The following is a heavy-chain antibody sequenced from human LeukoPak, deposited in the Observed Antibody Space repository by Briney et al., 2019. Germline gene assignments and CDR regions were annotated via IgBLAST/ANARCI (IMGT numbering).Heavy chain of an antibody. Sequence: GGSLRLSCAASGFTFSTYAMSWVRQAPGKGLEWVSTVSTSGRSTYYADSVKGRFTISRDNSKNTLSLQMNSLRAEDTAVYYCVFGYYYDSGSQYNWFDTWGQGTLVTVSS. D-gene: IGHD3-10*01. CDR1: GFTFSTYA. CDR2: VSTSGRST. CDR3: VFGYYYDSGSQYNWFDT. J-gene: IGHJ5*02. V-gene: IGHV3-23*01.